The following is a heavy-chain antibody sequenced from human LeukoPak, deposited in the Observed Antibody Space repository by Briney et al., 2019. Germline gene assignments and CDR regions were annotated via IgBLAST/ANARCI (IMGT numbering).Heavy chain of an antibody. V-gene: IGHV3-23*01. CDR2: INNYGGST. Sequence: GGSLRLSCAASGFTFSTYSMGWVRQAPGKGLEWVSVINNYGGSTFYADSVKGRFTISRDSSKNTLYLQMNSLRAEDTAVYYCARYWNDRYFDYWGQGTLVTVSS. CDR3: ARYWNDRYFDY. CDR1: GFTFSTYS. J-gene: IGHJ4*02. D-gene: IGHD1-1*01.